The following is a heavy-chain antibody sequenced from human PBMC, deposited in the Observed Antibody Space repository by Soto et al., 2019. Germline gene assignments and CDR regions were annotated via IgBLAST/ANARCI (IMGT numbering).Heavy chain of an antibody. J-gene: IGHJ4*02. V-gene: IGHV3-23*01. CDR2: ISGSGGST. Sequence: EVQLLESGGGLVQPGGSLRLSCAASGFTFSSYAMSWVRQAPGKGLEWVSAISGSGGSTYYADSVKGRFTISGDNSKNTLYLQMNSLRAEDTAVYYCATGGAVAAGTGYYWGQGTLVTVSS. CDR1: GFTFSSYA. D-gene: IGHD6-19*01. CDR3: ATGGAVAAGTGYY.